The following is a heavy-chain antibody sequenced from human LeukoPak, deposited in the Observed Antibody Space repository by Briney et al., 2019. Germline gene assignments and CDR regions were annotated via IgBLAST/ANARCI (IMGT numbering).Heavy chain of an antibody. J-gene: IGHJ4*02. Sequence: SETLSLTCTVSGGSISSYYWSWIRQPPGKGLEWVGYIYYSGSTNYNPSPKSRVTISVDTSKNQFSLKLSSVTSADTAVYYCARDRGRDGYNYRLDYWGQGTLVTVAS. CDR2: IYYSGST. D-gene: IGHD5-24*01. CDR1: GGSISSYY. V-gene: IGHV4-59*01. CDR3: ARDRGRDGYNYRLDY.